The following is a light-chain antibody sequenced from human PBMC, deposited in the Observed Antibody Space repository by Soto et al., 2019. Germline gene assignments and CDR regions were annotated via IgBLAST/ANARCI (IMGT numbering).Light chain of an antibody. V-gene: IGKV3-15*01. Sequence: EIVMTQSPGTLSVSPGERATLSCRAGQGVTTNFAWYQPKSGQSPRLLIYDASIRATGVPARFSGTGSETDFTLTISGLQSEDSAVYFCQKYNNWPFSFGQGTRLEIK. CDR1: QGVTTN. CDR2: DAS. CDR3: QKYNNWPFS. J-gene: IGKJ5*01.